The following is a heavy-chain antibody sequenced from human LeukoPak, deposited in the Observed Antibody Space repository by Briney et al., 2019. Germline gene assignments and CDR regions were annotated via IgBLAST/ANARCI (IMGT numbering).Heavy chain of an antibody. CDR3: AKDFRRLTGGPPQRFDP. CDR2: INGDGSST. Sequence: GGSLRLSCAASGFTFSNYWMHWIRQDPGKGLLWVSRINGDGSSTYYADSVKGRFTISRDNSKNTLYLQMNSLRAEDTAVYYCAKDFRRLTGGPPQRFDPWGQGTLVTVSS. CDR1: GFTFSNYW. J-gene: IGHJ5*02. D-gene: IGHD7-27*01. V-gene: IGHV3-74*01.